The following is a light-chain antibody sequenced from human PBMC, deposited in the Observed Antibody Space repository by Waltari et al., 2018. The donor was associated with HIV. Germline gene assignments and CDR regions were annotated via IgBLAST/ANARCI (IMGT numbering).Light chain of an antibody. J-gene: IGLJ2*01. Sequence: QSALTQPASVSGSPGPSITIPCTGTSSDVGGYNFASWYQQHPGKAPNLILYEVSKRPSGVSNRFSGSKSGNTASLTIAGLQAEDEADYYCCSYAGSSTDVVFGGGTKLTVL. CDR2: EVS. CDR1: SSDVGGYNF. V-gene: IGLV2-23*02. CDR3: CSYAGSSTDVV.